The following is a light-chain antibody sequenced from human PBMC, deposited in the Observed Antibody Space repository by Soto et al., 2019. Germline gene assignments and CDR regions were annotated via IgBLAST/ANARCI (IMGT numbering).Light chain of an antibody. CDR2: AAS. CDR3: QQSYSTPRT. CDR1: QSISNL. Sequence: DIQMTQSPSSLSASVGDRVTITCRASQSISNLLNWYQQKPGKAPKLLIYAASSFQSGVPSRFSGSGSGTDFTLTISSLQPEDFANYYCQQSYSTPRTFGQGTKVEIK. J-gene: IGKJ1*01. V-gene: IGKV1-39*01.